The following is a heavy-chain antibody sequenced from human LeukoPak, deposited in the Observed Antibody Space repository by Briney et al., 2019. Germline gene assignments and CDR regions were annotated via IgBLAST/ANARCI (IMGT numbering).Heavy chain of an antibody. CDR2: INHSGST. D-gene: IGHD2-2*02. Sequence: SETLSLACAVYGGSFSGYYWSWIRQPPGKGLEWIGEINHSGSTNYNPSLKSRVTISVDTSKNQFSLKLSSVTAADTAVYYCARGARGVPAAIGTSYYYYYMDVWGKGTTVTVSS. CDR1: GGSFSGYY. J-gene: IGHJ6*03. CDR3: ARGARGVPAAIGTSYYYYYMDV. V-gene: IGHV4-34*01.